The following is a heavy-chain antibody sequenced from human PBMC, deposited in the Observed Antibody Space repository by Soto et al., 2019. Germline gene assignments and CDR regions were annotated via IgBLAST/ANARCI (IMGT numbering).Heavy chain of an antibody. J-gene: IGHJ4*02. V-gene: IGHV1-69*01. CDR3: ARDRDDYGSGNYYNRIDF. D-gene: IGHD3-10*01. CDR2: IIPIFGTP. Sequence: QVQLVQSGAEVKKPGSSVKVSCKASGGIFSTYAISWLRQAPGQGLEWMGGIIPIFGTPNYAQRCQGRVTITADESTSTAYMELSRLRSEDTAADYCARDRDDYGSGNYYNRIDFWGQGTLISVSS. CDR1: GGIFSTYA.